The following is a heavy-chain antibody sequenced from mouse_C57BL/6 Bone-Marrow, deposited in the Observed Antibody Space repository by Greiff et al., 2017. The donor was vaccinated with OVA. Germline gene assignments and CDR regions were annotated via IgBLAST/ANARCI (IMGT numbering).Heavy chain of an antibody. D-gene: IGHD2-4*01. CDR1: GFTFSDYY. J-gene: IGHJ4*01. CDR2: ISNGGGST. V-gene: IGHV5-12*01. CDR3: ARPDYGGAMDY. Sequence: EVQGVESGGGLVQPGGSLKLSCAASGFTFSDYYMYWVRQTPEKRLEWVAYISNGGGSTYYPDTVKGRFTISRDNAKNTLYLQMSRLKSEDTAMYYCARPDYGGAMDYWGQGTSVTVSS.